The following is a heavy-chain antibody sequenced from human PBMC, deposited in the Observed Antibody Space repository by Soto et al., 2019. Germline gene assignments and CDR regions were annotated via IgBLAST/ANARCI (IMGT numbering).Heavy chain of an antibody. CDR2: ISSSGSTI. V-gene: IGHV3-11*01. Sequence: NPGGSLRLSCAASGFTFSDYYMSWIRQAPGKGLEWVSYISSSGSTIYYADSVKGRFTISRDNAKNSLYLQMNSLRAEDTAVYYCARKYSSGSYDAFDIWGQGTMVTVSS. D-gene: IGHD6-19*01. CDR3: ARKYSSGSYDAFDI. J-gene: IGHJ3*02. CDR1: GFTFSDYY.